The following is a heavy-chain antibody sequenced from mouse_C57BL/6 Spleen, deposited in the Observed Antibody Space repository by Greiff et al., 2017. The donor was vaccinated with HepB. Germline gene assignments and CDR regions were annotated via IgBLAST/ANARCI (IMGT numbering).Heavy chain of an antibody. CDR1: GYTFTEYT. CDR2: FYPGSGSI. D-gene: IGHD1-1*01. V-gene: IGHV1-62-2*01. CDR3: ARHEDYGSSYAYFDY. J-gene: IGHJ2*01. Sequence: VKLMESGAELVKPGASVKLSCKASGYTFTEYTIHWVKQRSGQGLEWIGWFYPGSGSIKYNEKFKDKATLTADKSSSTVYMELSRLTSEDSAVYFCARHEDYGSSYAYFDYWGQGTTLTVSS.